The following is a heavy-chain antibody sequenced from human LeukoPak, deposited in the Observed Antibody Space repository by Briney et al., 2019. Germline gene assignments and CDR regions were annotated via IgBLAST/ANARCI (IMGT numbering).Heavy chain of an antibody. Sequence: GGSLRLSCAASGFTFSFHWMHWVRQAPGKGLVWVARIDRDGSTITYADSVKGRFTISRDNAKNSLYLQMNSLRAEDTAVYYCARGGRGSYYSYWGQGTLVTVSP. D-gene: IGHD1-26*01. V-gene: IGHV3-74*01. CDR2: IDRDGSTI. J-gene: IGHJ4*02. CDR3: ARGGRGSYYSY. CDR1: GFTFSFHW.